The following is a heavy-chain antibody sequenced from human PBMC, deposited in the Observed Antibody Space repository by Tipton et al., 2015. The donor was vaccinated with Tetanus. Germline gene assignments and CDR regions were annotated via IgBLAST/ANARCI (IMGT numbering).Heavy chain of an antibody. J-gene: IGHJ2*01. CDR2: INHSGST. CDR3: ARGGSYSYGPRGFDL. Sequence: TLSLTCAVYGGSFSAYYWSWIRQSPGKGLEWIGEINHSGSTTYSPSFKSRVIISVDTPKNQFSLKLTSLTVADTAVYYCARGGSYSYGPRGFDLWGRGTLVTVSS. CDR1: GGSFSAYY. D-gene: IGHD5-18*01. V-gene: IGHV4-34*01.